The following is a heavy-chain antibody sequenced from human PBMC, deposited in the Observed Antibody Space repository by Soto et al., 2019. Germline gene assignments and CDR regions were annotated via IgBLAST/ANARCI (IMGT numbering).Heavy chain of an antibody. CDR3: ARDNSIVVVPAAALFVGDAFDI. D-gene: IGHD2-2*01. J-gene: IGHJ3*02. CDR2: INPSGGST. Sequence: ASVKVSCKASGYTFTSYYMHWVRQAPGQGLEWMGIINPSGGSTSYAQKFQGRVTMTRDTSTSTVYMELSSLRSEDTAVYYCARDNSIVVVPAAALFVGDAFDIWGQGTMVTVS. V-gene: IGHV1-46*01. CDR1: GYTFTSYY.